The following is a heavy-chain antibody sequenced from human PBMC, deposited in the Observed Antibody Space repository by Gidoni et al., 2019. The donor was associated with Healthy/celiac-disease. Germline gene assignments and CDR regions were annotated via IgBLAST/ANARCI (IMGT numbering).Heavy chain of an antibody. CDR2: IYYSGST. D-gene: IGHD3-10*01. CDR3: ARGGPPMVRGLQVYYYYYGMDV. Sequence: QLQLQESGPGLVKLSETLSLTCTVSGGSISSSSYYWGWIRQPPGKGLEWIGSIYYSGSTYYIPSLKSRVTISVDTSKNQFSLKLSSVTAADTAVYYCARGGPPMVRGLQVYYYYYGMDVWGQGTTVTVSS. CDR1: GGSISSSSYY. V-gene: IGHV4-39*07. J-gene: IGHJ6*02.